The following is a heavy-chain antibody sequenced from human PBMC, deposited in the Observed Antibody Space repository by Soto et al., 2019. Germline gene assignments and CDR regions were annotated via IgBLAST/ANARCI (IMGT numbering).Heavy chain of an antibody. J-gene: IGHJ4*02. V-gene: IGHV4-59*01. CDR2: IYYSGNT. CDR3: ARQLGLWQPLDY. Sequence: PSETLSLTCSVSGGSMRDYYWSWIRQYPGKGPEWIGYIYYSGNTNYNPSLKSRVTISVDMPKSLFSLKLNSVTAADTAVYYCARQLGLWQPLDYWGRGTLVTVSS. CDR1: GGSMRDYY. D-gene: IGHD1-1*01.